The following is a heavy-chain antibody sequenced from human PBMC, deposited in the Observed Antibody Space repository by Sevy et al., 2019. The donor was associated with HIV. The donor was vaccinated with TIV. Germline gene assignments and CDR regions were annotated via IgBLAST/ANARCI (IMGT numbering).Heavy chain of an antibody. J-gene: IGHJ4*02. CDR2: IIPILGTV. D-gene: IGHD6-19*01. V-gene: IGHV1-69*13. Sequence: ASVKVSCKASGGTFSSYGISWVRQAPGQGLEWMGGIIPILGTVNYAQKFQGRVTITADESTKTAYRVLSSLRSEDTAVYYGARVGGNGWYYFDYWGQETLVTVSS. CDR1: GGTFSSYG. CDR3: ARVGGNGWYYFDY.